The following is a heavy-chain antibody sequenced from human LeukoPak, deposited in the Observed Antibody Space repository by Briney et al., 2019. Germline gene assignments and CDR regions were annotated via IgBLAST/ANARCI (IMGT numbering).Heavy chain of an antibody. D-gene: IGHD1-26*01. CDR1: GFTFGSYS. J-gene: IGHJ4*02. Sequence: PGGSLRLSCAASGFTFGSYSMTWVRQAPGKGLEWVSLIDSNSNFMNYADSVKGRFTISRDNVKNSLYLQMNSLRAEDTAVYYCARDRQYWEPLDYWGQGTLVTVSS. CDR2: IDSNSNFM. V-gene: IGHV3-21*01. CDR3: ARDRQYWEPLDY.